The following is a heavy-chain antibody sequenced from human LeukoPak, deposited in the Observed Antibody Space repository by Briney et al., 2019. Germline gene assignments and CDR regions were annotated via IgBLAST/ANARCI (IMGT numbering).Heavy chain of an antibody. Sequence: PSETLSLTCTVSGGSISSYYWSWIRQPPGKGLEWMGFIYYSGSSYYNPFLKSRVTMSVDTSKNQFSLKLTSVTAADTAFYYCAGADRHDYGEDYWGQGTLVTVSS. V-gene: IGHV4-59*04. CDR3: AGADRHDYGEDY. D-gene: IGHD4-17*01. CDR1: GGSISSYY. CDR2: IYYSGSS. J-gene: IGHJ4*02.